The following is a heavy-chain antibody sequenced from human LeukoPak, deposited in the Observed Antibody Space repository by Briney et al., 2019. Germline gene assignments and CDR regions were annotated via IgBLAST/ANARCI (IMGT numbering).Heavy chain of an antibody. CDR1: GYSISSGYY. V-gene: IGHV4-38-2*01. D-gene: IGHD2-2*02. CDR2: IHHSGMT. J-gene: IGHJ4*02. CDR3: ARYTGTNSCYSFDY. Sequence: SETLSLTCAVSGYSISSGYYWSWIRQPPGKGLEWIGTIHHSGMTYYNPSLKSRVTISVDTSKNQFSQKLSSVTAAGTAVYYCARYTGTNSCYSFDYWGQGTLVTVSS.